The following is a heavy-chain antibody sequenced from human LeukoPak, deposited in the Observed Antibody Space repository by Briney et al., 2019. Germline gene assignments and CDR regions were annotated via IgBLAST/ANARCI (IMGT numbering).Heavy chain of an antibody. CDR3: ARDPSGSSSGWYHFDY. CDR2: ISVSGATT. CDR1: GFTFSNYA. Sequence: GGSLRLSCAASGFTFSNYAMSWVRQTPGKGLDWVSGISVSGATTYHANSVKGRFTISRDNSKNTLNLQMNSLRAEDTAVYYCARDPSGSSSGWYHFDYWGQGSLVTVSS. V-gene: IGHV3-23*01. J-gene: IGHJ4*02. D-gene: IGHD6-19*01.